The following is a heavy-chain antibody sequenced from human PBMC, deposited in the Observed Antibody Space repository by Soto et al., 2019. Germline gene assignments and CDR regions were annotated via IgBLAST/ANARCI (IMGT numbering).Heavy chain of an antibody. CDR2: INHSGST. CDR1: GGSFSGYS. V-gene: IGHV4-34*01. D-gene: IGHD3-3*01. CDR3: ARGRRSFTIFGVVPYYFDY. J-gene: IGHJ4*02. Sequence: SDTLSLTCAVYGGSFSGYSWSWIRQSPGKGLECLGEINHSGSTNYNPPLKSRVTVSVDTSKNQFSLKLTSVTAADTAVYYCARGRRSFTIFGVVPYYFDYWGQGTLVTVSS.